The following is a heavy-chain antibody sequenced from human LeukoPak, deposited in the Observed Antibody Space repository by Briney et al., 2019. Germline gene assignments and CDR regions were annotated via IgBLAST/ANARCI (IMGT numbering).Heavy chain of an antibody. CDR3: ARGGLVGFGVVIDDAFDI. Sequence: PGESLKISCKGSGYSFTSYWIGWVRQMPGKGLEWMGIIYPGGSDTRYSPSFQGQVTISADKSIGTAYLQWSSLKASDTAMYYCARGGLVGFGVVIDDAFDIWGQGTMVTVSS. D-gene: IGHD3-3*01. V-gene: IGHV5-51*01. CDR2: IYPGGSDT. CDR1: GYSFTSYW. J-gene: IGHJ3*02.